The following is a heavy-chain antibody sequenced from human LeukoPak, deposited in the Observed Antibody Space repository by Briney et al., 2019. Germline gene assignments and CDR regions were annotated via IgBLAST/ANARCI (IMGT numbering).Heavy chain of an antibody. CDR1: GYTFTSYG. D-gene: IGHD3-22*01. CDR3: ARGISPYYDSSGYYYDY. Sequence: ASVKVSCKASGYTFTSYGISWVRQAPGQGLEWMGWISAYNGNTNYAQKLQGRVTMTTDTSTSTAYTELRSLRSDDTAVYYCARGISPYYDSSGYYYDYWGQGTLVTVSS. V-gene: IGHV1-18*01. CDR2: ISAYNGNT. J-gene: IGHJ4*02.